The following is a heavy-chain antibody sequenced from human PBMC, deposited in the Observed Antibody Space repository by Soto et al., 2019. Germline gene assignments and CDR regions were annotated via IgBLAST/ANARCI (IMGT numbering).Heavy chain of an antibody. CDR3: ASLYDFWSGYYSEGA. CDR1: GGSISSGDYY. CDR2: ISYSGNT. J-gene: IGHJ3*01. V-gene: IGHV4-30-4*01. Sequence: VQLQESGPGLVRPSQTLSLTCTVSGGSISSGDYYWSWIRQPPGKGLEWIGYISYSGNTYYNPSLKSRVTISVDTSKNQFSLKLSSVTAADTAVYYCASLYDFWSGYYSEGAWGQGTMVTVSS. D-gene: IGHD3-3*01.